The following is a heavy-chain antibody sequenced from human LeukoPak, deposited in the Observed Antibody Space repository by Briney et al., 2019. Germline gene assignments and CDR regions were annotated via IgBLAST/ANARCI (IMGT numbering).Heavy chain of an antibody. D-gene: IGHD5-12*01. CDR1: GFTFSTYA. CDR3: APYRQQATIEAY. J-gene: IGHJ4*02. V-gene: IGHV3-23*01. Sequence: GGSLRLSCAASGFTFSTYAMMWVRQTPGKGLEWGSAIGGSGDTTYYADSVKGRFTISRDNSKNTLYLQMNNLRAEDTAVYYCAPYRQQATIEAYWGQGTLVTVSS. CDR2: IGGSGDTT.